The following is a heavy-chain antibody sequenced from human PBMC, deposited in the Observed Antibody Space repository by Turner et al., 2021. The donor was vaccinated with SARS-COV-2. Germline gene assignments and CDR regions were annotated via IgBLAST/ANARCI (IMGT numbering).Heavy chain of an antibody. D-gene: IGHD2-2*01. CDR3: ATGYQLRVNWFDP. CDR1: GYTLTELS. Sequence: QVQLVQSGAEVKKPGASVKVSCKISGYTLTELSMYWVRQAPGKGLEWMGGFDPEDGETIYAQNFQGRVTMTEDTSTDTAYMELGSLRSEDTAGYFCATGYQLRVNWFDPWGQGTLVTVSS. J-gene: IGHJ5*02. CDR2: FDPEDGET. V-gene: IGHV1-24*01.